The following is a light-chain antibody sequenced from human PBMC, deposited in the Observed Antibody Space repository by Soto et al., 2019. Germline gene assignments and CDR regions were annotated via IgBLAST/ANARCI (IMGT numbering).Light chain of an antibody. J-gene: IGKJ3*01. CDR2: GAT. Sequence: EIVMTQSPATLSVSPGERATLSCRASQSVSSKLAWYQQKPGQAPRLLIHGATTRATGIPARFSGSGSGTEFTLTISSLQSEDFAVYYCQQYGSSPFTFGPGTKVDIK. V-gene: IGKV3-15*01. CDR3: QQYGSSPFT. CDR1: QSVSSK.